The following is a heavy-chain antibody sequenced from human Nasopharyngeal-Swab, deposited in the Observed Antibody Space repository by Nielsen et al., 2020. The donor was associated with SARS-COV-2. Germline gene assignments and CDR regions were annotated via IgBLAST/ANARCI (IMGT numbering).Heavy chain of an antibody. J-gene: IGHJ6*02. D-gene: IGHD5-18*01. V-gene: IGHV1-18*01. CDR2: ISAYNGNT. Sequence: ASVKVSCKASGYTFTTYGISWVRQAPGQGLEWMGWISAYNGNTNYAQKLQGRVTMTTDTSTSTAYMELRSLRSDDTAVYYCAGRIQLWPRVYYGMDVWGQGTTVTVSS. CDR1: GYTFTTYG. CDR3: AGRIQLWPRVYYGMDV.